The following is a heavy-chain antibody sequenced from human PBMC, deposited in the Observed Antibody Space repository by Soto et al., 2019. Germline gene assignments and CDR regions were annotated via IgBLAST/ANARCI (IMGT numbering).Heavy chain of an antibody. J-gene: IGHJ6*02. D-gene: IGHD1-1*01. CDR3: AKWGAIALDGHDYFGMDV. CDR2: IGGGGTDT. Sequence: EVQLLESGGELVQPGGSLRLSCAASGFTFSSYAMSWVRQAPGKGLEWVSGIGGGGTDTYYAKSVRGRFTISRDNSDNTLYLQMNSLRADDTAVYYCAKWGAIALDGHDYFGMDVWGQGTTVAVSS. CDR1: GFTFSSYA. V-gene: IGHV3-23*01.